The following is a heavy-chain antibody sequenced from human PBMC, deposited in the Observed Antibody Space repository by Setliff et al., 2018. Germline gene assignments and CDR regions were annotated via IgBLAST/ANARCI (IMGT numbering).Heavy chain of an antibody. CDR2: IYTSGST. CDR1: GGSISSGSYY. D-gene: IGHD3-10*01. V-gene: IGHV4-61*02. Sequence: PSETLSLTCTVSGGSISSGSYYWSWIRQPAGKGLEWVGRIYTSGSTNYNPSLKSRVTISVDTSKNQFSLKLSSVTAADTAVYYWARDVRYYYGSGSYYNDWFDPWGQGTLVTVSS. CDR3: ARDVRYYYGSGSYYNDWFDP. J-gene: IGHJ5*02.